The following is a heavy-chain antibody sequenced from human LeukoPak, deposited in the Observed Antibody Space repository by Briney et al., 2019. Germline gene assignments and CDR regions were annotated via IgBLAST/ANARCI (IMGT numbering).Heavy chain of an antibody. D-gene: IGHD3-22*01. CDR1: GFTFSSYA. CDR2: ISGSGGST. Sequence: GGSLRLSCAASGFTFSSYAMSWVRQAPGKGLEWVSAISGSGGSTYYADSVKGRFTISRDNSKNTLYLQMDSLRAEDTAVYYCAKGENYYDSSGYYMRGAFDIWGQGTMVTVSS. J-gene: IGHJ3*02. V-gene: IGHV3-23*01. CDR3: AKGENYYDSSGYYMRGAFDI.